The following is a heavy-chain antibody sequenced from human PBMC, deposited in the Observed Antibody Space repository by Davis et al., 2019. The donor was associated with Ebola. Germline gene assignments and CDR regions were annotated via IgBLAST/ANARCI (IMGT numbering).Heavy chain of an antibody. CDR2: IDHGGTT. Sequence: PSETLSLTCAVSGCSISSDPWWTWVRQPPGKGLQWSGEIDHGGTTNYDPSLKSRVTISLDKSKNQFSLKLTSVTAADTAVYYCGRGPYGLDVWGQGTTVTVSS. V-gene: IGHV4-4*02. J-gene: IGHJ6*02. CDR3: GRGPYGLDV. CDR1: GCSISSDPW.